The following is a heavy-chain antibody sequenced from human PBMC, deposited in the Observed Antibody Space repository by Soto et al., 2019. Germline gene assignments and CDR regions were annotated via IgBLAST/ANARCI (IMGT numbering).Heavy chain of an antibody. CDR2: IKQGGIEK. CDR1: GFTLSNFW. D-gene: IGHD4-17*01. Sequence: EVQLVESGGDLAQPGGSLRLSCAASGFTLSNFWENWVRQAPGKGLEWVANIKQGGIEKNYVDSVKGRFTISRDDTKNSLFLQMNNLRAEDTAIYYCLVTTSAFDIWGRGTTVTVSS. V-gene: IGHV3-7*01. J-gene: IGHJ3*02. CDR3: LVTTSAFDI.